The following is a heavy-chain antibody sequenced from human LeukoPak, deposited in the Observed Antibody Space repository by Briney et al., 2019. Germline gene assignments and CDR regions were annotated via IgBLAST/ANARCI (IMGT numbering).Heavy chain of an antibody. V-gene: IGHV1-18*01. CDR3: ARDKRGYCSGGSCLIFDY. D-gene: IGHD2-15*01. Sequence: GASVKVSCKASGYTFTSYAMNWVRQTPGQGLEWMGWISTYNGNTNYAQKFQGRVTMTTDTSTSTAYMELRSLRSDDTAVYYCARDKRGYCSGGSCLIFDYWGQGILVTVSS. CDR1: GYTFTSYA. J-gene: IGHJ4*02. CDR2: ISTYNGNT.